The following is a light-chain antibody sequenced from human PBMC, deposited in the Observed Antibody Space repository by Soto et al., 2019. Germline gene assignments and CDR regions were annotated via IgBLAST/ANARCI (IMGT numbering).Light chain of an antibody. J-gene: IGLJ1*01. CDR1: SSSIGSNY. V-gene: IGLV1-47*02. CDR3: VAWDDSLSGYV. Sequence: VLTQPPSASGTPGQRVTISCSGSSSSIGSNYVYWYQQLPGTAPKLLIYSNNQRPSGVPDRFSGSKSGTSASLAISGLRSEDEADYYCVAWDDSLSGYVFGTGTKLTVL. CDR2: SNN.